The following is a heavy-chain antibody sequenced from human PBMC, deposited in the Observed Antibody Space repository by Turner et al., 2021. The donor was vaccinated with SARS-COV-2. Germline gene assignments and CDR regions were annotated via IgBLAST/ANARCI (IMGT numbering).Heavy chain of an antibody. J-gene: IGHJ3*02. D-gene: IGHD2-15*01. CDR2: IYSGGST. CDR1: GLTVSSNY. V-gene: IGHV3-53*04. CDR3: ARSVAEDAFDI. Sequence: EMQLVESGGGLVQPRGSLRLSCAASGLTVSSNYMSWVRQAPGKGLEWVSVIYSGGSTYYTDSVKGRFTISRHNSKNTLYLQMNSLRAEDTAVYYCARSVAEDAFDIWGQGTMVTVSS.